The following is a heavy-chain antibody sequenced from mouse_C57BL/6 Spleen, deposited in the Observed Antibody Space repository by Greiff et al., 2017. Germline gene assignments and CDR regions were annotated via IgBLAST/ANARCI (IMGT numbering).Heavy chain of an antibody. V-gene: IGHV1-7*01. CDR2: INPSSGYT. J-gene: IGHJ1*03. Sequence: VKLMESGAELAKPGASVKLSCKASGYTFTSYWMHWVQQSPGQGLEWIGYINPSSGYTKYNQKFKDKATLTADKSSSTAYMQLSSLTYEDSAVXYCARTGDGWDFDVWGTGTTVTVSS. D-gene: IGHD2-3*01. CDR3: ARTGDGWDFDV. CDR1: GYTFTSYW.